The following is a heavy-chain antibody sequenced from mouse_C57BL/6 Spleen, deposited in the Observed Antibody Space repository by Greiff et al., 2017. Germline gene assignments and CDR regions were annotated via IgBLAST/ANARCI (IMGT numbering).Heavy chain of an antibody. V-gene: IGHV1-26*01. CDR3: ARSRWLLLSWFAY. CDR2: INPNNGGT. J-gene: IGHJ3*01. D-gene: IGHD2-3*01. Sequence: EVQLQQSGPELVKPGASVKISCKASGYTFTDYYMNWVKQSHGKSLEWIGDINPNNGGTSYNQKFKGKATLTVDKSSSTAYMELRSLTSEDSAVYYCARSRWLLLSWFAYWGQGTLVTVSA. CDR1: GYTFTDYY.